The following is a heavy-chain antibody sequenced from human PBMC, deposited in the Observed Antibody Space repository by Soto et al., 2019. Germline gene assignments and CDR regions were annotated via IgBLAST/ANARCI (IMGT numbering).Heavy chain of an antibody. CDR1: GYIFVNYG. J-gene: IGHJ6*02. Sequence: QVQLVQSGDEVKKPGASVKVSCKASGYIFVNYGIAWVRQAPGQGLEWMGWISPYTGNTHSATKIQGGLTMXTXTXXRTAYMDLGCLTSDDTAVYYCVMVDNYVTPTPQDVWGQGTTVTVSS. D-gene: IGHD3-16*01. CDR3: VMVDNYVTPTPQDV. CDR2: ISPYTGNT. V-gene: IGHV1-18*01.